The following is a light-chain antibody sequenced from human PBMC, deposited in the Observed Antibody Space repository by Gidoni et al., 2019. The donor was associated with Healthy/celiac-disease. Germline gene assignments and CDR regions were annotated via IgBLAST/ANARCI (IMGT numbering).Light chain of an antibody. CDR3: QQYGSSPRYT. Sequence: EIVLTQSPGSLSLSPGERATLSCRASQSVSSRYLAWYQQKPGQAPRLLIYGASSRATGIPDRFSGSGSGTDFTLTISRLEPEDVAVYYCQQYGSSPRYTFGQXTKLEIK. CDR1: QSVSSRY. CDR2: GAS. J-gene: IGKJ2*01. V-gene: IGKV3-20*01.